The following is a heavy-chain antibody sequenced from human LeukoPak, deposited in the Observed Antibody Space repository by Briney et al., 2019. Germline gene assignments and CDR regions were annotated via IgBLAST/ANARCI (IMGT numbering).Heavy chain of an antibody. J-gene: IGHJ3*02. CDR3: ARGRSDAFDI. Sequence: SVKVSCKASGGTFSSYAISWVRQAPGQGLEWMGGIIPIFGTANYAQKFQGRVTITADESTSTAYMELSSLKSDDTAVYYCARGRSDAFDIWGQGTMVTVSS. CDR2: IIPIFGTA. CDR1: GGTFSSYA. D-gene: IGHD5-24*01. V-gene: IGHV1-69*01.